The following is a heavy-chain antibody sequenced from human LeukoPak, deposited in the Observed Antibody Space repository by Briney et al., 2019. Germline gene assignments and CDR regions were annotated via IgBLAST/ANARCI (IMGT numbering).Heavy chain of an antibody. V-gene: IGHV3-33*06. CDR2: IWYDGSNK. CDR3: AKSFLWDGYNSGAFEI. Sequence: GGSLRLSCAASGFTFSSYGMHWVRQAPGKGLEWVAVIWYDGSNKYYADSVKGRFTISRDNSKNTLFLQMNSLRAEDTAVYYCAKSFLWDGYNSGAFEIWGQGTMVTVSS. CDR1: GFTFSSYG. D-gene: IGHD5-24*01. J-gene: IGHJ3*02.